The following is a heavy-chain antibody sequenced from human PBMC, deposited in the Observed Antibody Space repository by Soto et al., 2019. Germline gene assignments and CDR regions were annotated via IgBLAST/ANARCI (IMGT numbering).Heavy chain of an antibody. J-gene: IGHJ6*02. V-gene: IGHV3-30*18. D-gene: IGHD6-19*01. CDR3: AKTPDVGSGWYVSTLDDYYGMDV. CDR1: GFTFSSYG. CDR2: ISYDGSNK. Sequence: QVQLVESGGGVVQPGRSLRLSCAASGFTFSSYGMHWVRQAPGKGLEWVAVISYDGSNKYYADSVKGRFTISRDNSKNTRYLQMNSLRAEDTAVYYCAKTPDVGSGWYVSTLDDYYGMDVWGQGTTVTVSS.